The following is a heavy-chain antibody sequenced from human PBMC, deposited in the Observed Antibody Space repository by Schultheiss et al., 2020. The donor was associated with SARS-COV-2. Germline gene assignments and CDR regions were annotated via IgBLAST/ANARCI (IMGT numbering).Heavy chain of an antibody. J-gene: IGHJ4*02. CDR2: IIPNNGDT. Sequence: ASVKVSCKASGGTFSSYAISWVRQAPGQGLEWMGRIIPNNGDTNYAQRFQGRVTMTRNTSISTAYMELSSLRSEDTAVYYCARGGDRDSSPGYWGQGTLVTVSS. D-gene: IGHD6-19*01. CDR3: ARGGDRDSSPGY. CDR1: GGTFSSYA. V-gene: IGHV1-8*02.